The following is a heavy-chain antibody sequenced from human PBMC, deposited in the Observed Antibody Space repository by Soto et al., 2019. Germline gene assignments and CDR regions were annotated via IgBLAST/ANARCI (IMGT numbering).Heavy chain of an antibody. V-gene: IGHV4-34*01. CDR3: ARGVPIVVVVAATKNWFDP. Sequence: SETLSLTCAVYGGSFSGYYWSWIRQPPGKGLEWIGEINHSGSTNYNPSLKSRVTISVDTSKNQFSLKLNSVTAADTAVYYCARGVPIVVVVAATKNWFDPWGQGTLVTVSS. CDR1: GGSFSGYY. D-gene: IGHD2-15*01. J-gene: IGHJ5*02. CDR2: INHSGST.